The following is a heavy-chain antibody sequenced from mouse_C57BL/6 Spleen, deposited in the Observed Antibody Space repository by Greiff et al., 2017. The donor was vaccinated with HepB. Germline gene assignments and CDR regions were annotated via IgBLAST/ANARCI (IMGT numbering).Heavy chain of an antibody. Sequence: EVQLVESGGGLVQPGGSLSLSCAASGFTFTDYYMSWVRQPPGKALEWLGFIRNKANGYTTDYSASVKGRFTISRDNSQSILYLQMNALRAEDSATYYCARYNGERGFAYWGQGTLVTVSA. CDR3: ARYNGERGFAY. CDR1: GFTFTDYY. CDR2: IRNKANGYTT. D-gene: IGHD2-13*01. V-gene: IGHV7-3*01. J-gene: IGHJ3*01.